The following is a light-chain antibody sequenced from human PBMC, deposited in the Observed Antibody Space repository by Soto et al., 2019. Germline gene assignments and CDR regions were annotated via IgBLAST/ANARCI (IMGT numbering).Light chain of an antibody. J-gene: IGLJ2*01. CDR2: INT. CDR1: SSNIGSNT. CDR3: SAWDDSLNGPV. V-gene: IGLV1-44*01. Sequence: QSVLTQPPSASGTPGQRVTISCSGSSSNIGSNTVNWYQQLPGTAPKLLIYINTQRPSGVPDRFSGSKSGTSASLAISGLQSDDEADYYCSAWDDSLNGPVFGGGTQLTVL.